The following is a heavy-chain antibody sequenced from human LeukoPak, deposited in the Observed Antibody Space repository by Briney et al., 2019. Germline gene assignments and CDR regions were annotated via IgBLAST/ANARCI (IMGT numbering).Heavy chain of an antibody. V-gene: IGHV4-39*07. D-gene: IGHD3-10*01. CDR2: IYYSGST. J-gene: IGHJ4*02. Sequence: PSETLSLTCTVSGGSISSSSYYWGWIRQPPGKGLEWIGSIYYSGSTYYNPSLKSRVTISVDTSKNQFSLKLSSVTAADTAVYYCARVTRGDGSGKYWGQGTLVTVSS. CDR1: GGSISSSSYY. CDR3: ARVTRGDGSGKY.